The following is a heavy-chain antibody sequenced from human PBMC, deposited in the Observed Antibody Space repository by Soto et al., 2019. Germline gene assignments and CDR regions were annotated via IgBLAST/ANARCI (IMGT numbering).Heavy chain of an antibody. CDR2: IYYSGNT. CDR1: GGSVSSGNYY. J-gene: IGHJ4*02. D-gene: IGHD6-13*01. CDR3: ARVGQQLARYGGDFDY. V-gene: IGHV4-61*01. Sequence: QVQLQESGPGLVKPSETLSLTCTVSGGSVSSGNYYWSWIRQPPGKGLEWIGYIYYSGNTNYNPSLESRVSISIDTSKNLFSLKLTSVTAADTAVYYCARVGQQLARYGGDFDYWGQGTLVTVSS.